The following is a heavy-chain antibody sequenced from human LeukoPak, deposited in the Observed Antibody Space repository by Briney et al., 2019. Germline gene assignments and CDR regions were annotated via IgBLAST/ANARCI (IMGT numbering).Heavy chain of an antibody. CDR1: EYTFSSYD. J-gene: IGHJ4*02. CDR2: MYPKSGNT. D-gene: IGHD6-13*01. Sequence: ASVKVSCKASEYTFSSYDINWVRQATGLGLVWMGWMYPKSGNTGYAQKFQGRVTMTRNTSISTAYMELSNLRSEDTAIYYCATSRSSLQQLVRHCDFWGQGTLVTVSS. V-gene: IGHV1-8*01. CDR3: ATSRSSLQQLVRHCDF.